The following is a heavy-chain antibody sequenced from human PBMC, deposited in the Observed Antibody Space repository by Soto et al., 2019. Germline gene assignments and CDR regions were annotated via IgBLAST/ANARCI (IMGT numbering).Heavy chain of an antibody. CDR1: GGSISSGDYY. CDR3: ASAVRTGWFDP. V-gene: IGHV4-30-4*01. J-gene: IGHJ5*02. CDR2: IYYSGST. D-gene: IGHD3-10*01. Sequence: QVQLQESGPGLVKPSQTLSLTCTVSGGSISSGDYYWSWIRQPPGKGLEWIGYIYYSGSTYYNPSPKSRVTRSVDTSKNQFSLKLGSVTAADRAVYYGASAVRTGWFDPWGQGTLVTVSS.